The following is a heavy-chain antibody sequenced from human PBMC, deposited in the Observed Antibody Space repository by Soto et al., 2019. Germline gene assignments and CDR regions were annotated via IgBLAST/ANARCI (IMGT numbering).Heavy chain of an antibody. CDR1: GGSISSGGYY. J-gene: IGHJ4*02. CDR2: IYYSKST. D-gene: IGHD4-17*01. Sequence: PSETLSLTCTVSGGSISSGGYYWSWIRQHPGKGLEWIGYIYYSKSTYYNPSLKSRVTISLDTSKNQFSLKLSSVTAADTAVYYCARRYGPGFDYWGQGTLVTVSS. CDR3: ARRYGPGFDY. V-gene: IGHV4-31*03.